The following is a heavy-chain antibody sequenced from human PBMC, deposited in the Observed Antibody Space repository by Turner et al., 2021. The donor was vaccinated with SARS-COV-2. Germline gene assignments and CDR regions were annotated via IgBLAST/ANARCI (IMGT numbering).Heavy chain of an antibody. V-gene: IGHV3-9*01. CDR3: AKGGGLDYTNWFDS. J-gene: IGHJ5*01. CDR2: ISWNSGSI. D-gene: IGHD4-4*01. CDR1: GFTFDDYA. Sequence: EVQLVESGGGLVQPGRSLRLSCAASGFTFDDYAMHWVRQAPGKGLEWVSGISWNSGSIGYADSVKGRFTISRDNAKNSLYLQMNSLRAEDTALYYCAKGGGLDYTNWFDSWGQGTPVTVSS.